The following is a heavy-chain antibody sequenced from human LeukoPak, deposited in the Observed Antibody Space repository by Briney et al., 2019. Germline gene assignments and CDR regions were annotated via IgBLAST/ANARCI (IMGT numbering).Heavy chain of an antibody. V-gene: IGHV4-34*01. J-gene: IGHJ5*02. D-gene: IGHD2-15*01. CDR3: ARGRGYCSGGSCYSYWFDP. Sequence: SETLSLTCAVYGGSFSGYYWSWIRQPPGKGLEWIGEINHSGSTNYNPSLKSRVTISVDTSKNQFSLKRSSVTAADTAVYYCARGRGYCSGGSCYSYWFDPWGQGTLVTVSS. CDR2: INHSGST. CDR1: GGSFSGYY.